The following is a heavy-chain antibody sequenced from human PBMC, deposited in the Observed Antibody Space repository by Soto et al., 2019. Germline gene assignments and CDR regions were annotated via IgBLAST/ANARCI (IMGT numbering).Heavy chain of an antibody. D-gene: IGHD3-22*01. J-gene: IGHJ6*02. CDR1: GFTFSSYG. CDR3: AKEGYDSSGYYQVYYYYGMDV. CDR2: ISYDGSNK. Sequence: GGSLRLSCAASGFTFSSYGMHWVRQAPGKGLEWVAVISYDGSNKYYADSVKGRFTISRDNSKNTLYLQMNSLRAEDTAVYYCAKEGYDSSGYYQVYYYYGMDVWGQGTTVTVSS. V-gene: IGHV3-30*18.